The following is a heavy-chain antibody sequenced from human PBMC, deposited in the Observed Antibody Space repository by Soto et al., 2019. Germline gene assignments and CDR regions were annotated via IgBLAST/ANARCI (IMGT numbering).Heavy chain of an antibody. V-gene: IGHV3-23*01. CDR2: ISGSGGST. J-gene: IGHJ3*02. CDR1: GFTFSSYP. CDR3: AKDRRVVGATPPPNAFDI. D-gene: IGHD1-26*01. Sequence: GSLRLSCAASGFTFSSYPMSWVRQAPGKGLEWVSAISGSGGSTYYADSVKGRFTISRDNSTNTLYLQMNSLRAEDTAVYYCAKDRRVVGATPPPNAFDIWGQGTMVTVSS.